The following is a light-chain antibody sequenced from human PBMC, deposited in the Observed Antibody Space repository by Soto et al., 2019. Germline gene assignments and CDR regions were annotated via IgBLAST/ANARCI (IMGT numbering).Light chain of an antibody. V-gene: IGKV4-1*01. Sequence: DIVMPQSPDSLVVSLGERATINCKSSQSVLYSSNNKNYLAWYQQKPGQAPRLLIYGASSRATGIPDRFSGTGSETDFTLTISRLEPEDFAVYYCQQYENSPVTFGQGTRLEI. J-gene: IGKJ5*01. CDR1: QSVLYSSNNKNY. CDR3: QQYENSPVT. CDR2: GAS.